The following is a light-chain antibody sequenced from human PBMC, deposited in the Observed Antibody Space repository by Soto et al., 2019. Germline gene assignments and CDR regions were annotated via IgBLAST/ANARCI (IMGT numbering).Light chain of an antibody. CDR2: AAS. CDR3: QQSYSAPPYT. V-gene: IGKV1-39*01. J-gene: IGKJ2*01. CDR1: QTIYSY. Sequence: DIQMTQSPSSLSASVGDRVIINCRASQTIYSYVNWYQKKPGTAPKLLIFAASNLQGGVPSRFSGSGSGTEFSLTIDSLQPEDVAFYFCQQSYSAPPYTFGQGTKVEIK.